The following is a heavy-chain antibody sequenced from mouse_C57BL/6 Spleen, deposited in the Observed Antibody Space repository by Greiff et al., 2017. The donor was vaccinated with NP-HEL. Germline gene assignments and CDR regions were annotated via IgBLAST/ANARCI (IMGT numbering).Heavy chain of an antibody. D-gene: IGHD2-14*01. V-gene: IGHV3-3*01. CDR1: GFSITSDCY. CDR3: AREDYRDYYAMDY. Sequence: VQLKESGPSLVRPSQTLSLTCTVTGFSITSDCYWIWIRQFPGNKLEYIGYTFYSGITYYNPSIESRTYITRDTSKNQFSLKLSSVTTEDTATYYCAREDYRDYYAMDYWGQGTSVTVSS. CDR2: TFYSGIT. J-gene: IGHJ4*01.